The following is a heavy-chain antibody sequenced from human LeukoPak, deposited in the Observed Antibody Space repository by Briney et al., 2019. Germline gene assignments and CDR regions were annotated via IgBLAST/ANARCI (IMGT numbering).Heavy chain of an antibody. D-gene: IGHD6-13*01. J-gene: IGHJ4*02. V-gene: IGHV4-34*01. CDR1: GGSFSGYY. Sequence: SETLSLTCAVYGGSFSGYYWSWIRQPPGKGLEWIGEINHSGSTNYNPSLKSRVTISVDTYKNQFSLKLSSVTAADTAVYYCARGLRSYSSSWYAYWGQGTLVTVSS. CDR2: INHSGST. CDR3: ARGLRSYSSSWYAY.